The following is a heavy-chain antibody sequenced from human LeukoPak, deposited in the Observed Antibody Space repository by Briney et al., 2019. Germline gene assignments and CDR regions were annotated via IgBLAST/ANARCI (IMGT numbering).Heavy chain of an antibody. CDR3: ARHRGSGWYYFDY. D-gene: IGHD6-19*01. J-gene: IGHJ4*02. Sequence: PSQTLSLTCTVSGGSISSGSYYWSWIRQPAGTGLEWIGRIYTSGSTNYNPSLKSRVTISVDTSKNQISLKLSSVTAADTAMYYCARHRGSGWYYFDYWGQGTLVTVSS. CDR1: GGSISSGSYY. CDR2: IYTSGST. V-gene: IGHV4-61*02.